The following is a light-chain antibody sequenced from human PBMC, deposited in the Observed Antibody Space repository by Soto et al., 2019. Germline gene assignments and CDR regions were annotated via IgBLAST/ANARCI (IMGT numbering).Light chain of an antibody. V-gene: IGLV2-23*01. J-gene: IGLJ2*01. CDR2: EDT. Sequence: QSALTQPASVSGSPGQSITISCTGTSSDFGSLNLVSWYQQHPGKAPQLMIYEDTKWPSGVSNRFSGSKSGNTASLTISGLQAEDEADYYCCSYAGTGSSSVVFGGGTKLTVL. CDR1: SSDFGSLNL. CDR3: CSYAGTGSSSVV.